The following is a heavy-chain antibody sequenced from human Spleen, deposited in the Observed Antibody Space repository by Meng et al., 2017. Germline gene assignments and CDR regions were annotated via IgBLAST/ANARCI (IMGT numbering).Heavy chain of an antibody. V-gene: IGHV4-39*01. CDR3: VRSSGWVRTGFDP. J-gene: IGHJ5*02. CDR1: GDYISSSSYY. CDR2: IGHSGIT. D-gene: IGHD6-19*01. Sequence: QPQLQESGPGLVKPSEALSLTCGVSGDYISSSSYYWGWIRQPPGKGLEWIGSIGHSGITYYTPSLKSRVTVSIDTSKSQFSLKLTSVTAADTAVYYCVRSSGWVRTGFDPWGQGTLVTVSS.